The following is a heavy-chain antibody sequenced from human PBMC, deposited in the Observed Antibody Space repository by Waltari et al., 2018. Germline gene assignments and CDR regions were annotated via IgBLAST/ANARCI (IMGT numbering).Heavy chain of an antibody. CDR3: ARDGGIAAAGMPHYYYYYGMDV. CDR1: GFTVSSNY. V-gene: IGHV3-53*01. D-gene: IGHD6-13*01. J-gene: IGHJ6*02. CDR2: IYSVGST. Sequence: EVQLVESGGGLIQPGGSLRLSCAASGFTVSSNYMSWVRQAPGKGLERVSVIYSVGSTEYSDTVKGRFNSYRDKSKNTLDLQMNSRRAEDTAVDYWARDGGIAAAGMPHYYYYYGMDVWGQGTTVTVSS.